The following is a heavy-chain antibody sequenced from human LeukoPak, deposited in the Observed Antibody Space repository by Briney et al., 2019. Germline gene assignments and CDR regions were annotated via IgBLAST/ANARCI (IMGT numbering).Heavy chain of an antibody. J-gene: IGHJ5*02. CDR2: IYHSGST. V-gene: IGHV4-4*02. CDR1: GGSISSSNW. D-gene: IGHD2-2*01. Sequence: SGTLSLTCAVSGGSISSSNWWSWVRQPPGKGLEWIGEIYHSGSTNYNPSLKSRFTISVDKSKNQSSLNLSSVTAADTAVYYCARVSCSSTSCSERWFDPWGQGTLVTVSS. CDR3: ARVSCSSTSCSERWFDP.